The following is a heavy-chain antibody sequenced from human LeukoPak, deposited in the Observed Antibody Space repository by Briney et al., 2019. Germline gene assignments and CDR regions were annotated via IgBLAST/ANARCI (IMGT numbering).Heavy chain of an antibody. Sequence: GGSLTLSCTASGFTFDDYAMHWVRQSPGKGLEWVSLISGDGGSTYYADSVKGRFTISRDNSKNSLYLQMNSLRTEDTALYYCAKGPPEYYYDSSGYYTIGMDYWGQGTLVTVSS. J-gene: IGHJ4*02. D-gene: IGHD3-22*01. CDR3: AKGPPEYYYDSSGYYTIGMDY. CDR1: GFTFDDYA. CDR2: ISGDGGST. V-gene: IGHV3-43*02.